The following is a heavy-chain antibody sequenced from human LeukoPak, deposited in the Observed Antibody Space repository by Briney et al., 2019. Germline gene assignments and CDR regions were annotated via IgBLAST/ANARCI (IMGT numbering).Heavy chain of an antibody. J-gene: IGHJ3*02. V-gene: IGHV4-34*01. CDR1: GGSFSGYY. Sequence: SETLPLTCTVYGGSFSGYYWSWIRQPPGKGLEWIGEINHSGNTDYNPSVKSRVTISVDTSKNQFSLRLSSVTAADTAVYYCARDLYSSRTNDAFVIWGQGTMLTISS. CDR2: INHSGNT. CDR3: ARDLYSSRTNDAFVI. D-gene: IGHD6-13*01.